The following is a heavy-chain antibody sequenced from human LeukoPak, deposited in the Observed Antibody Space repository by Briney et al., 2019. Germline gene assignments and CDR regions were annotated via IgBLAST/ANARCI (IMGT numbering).Heavy chain of an antibody. J-gene: IGHJ3*02. CDR2: ISSPGSTT. D-gene: IGHD6-19*01. CDR3: ARGYSSASDAFDI. CDR1: GFTFSDYY. V-gene: IGHV3-11*04. Sequence: GGSLRLSCAASGFTFSDYYMSWIRQAPGKGLEWVSHISSPGSTTLYADSVKGRFTISRDNAKNSLYLQMNSLRAEDTAVYYCARGYSSASDAFDIWGQGTMVTVSS.